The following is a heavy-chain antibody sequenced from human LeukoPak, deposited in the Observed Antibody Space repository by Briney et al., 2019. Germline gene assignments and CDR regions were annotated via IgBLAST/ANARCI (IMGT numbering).Heavy chain of an antibody. CDR1: GFTFSSYS. D-gene: IGHD3-9*01. Sequence: GGSLRLSCAASGFTFSSYSMSWVRQAPGKGLEWVSSISSSGTYVYYADSVKGRFTISRDNAKNSLSLQMNSLRADDAAVYYCARASSKQLAGYLPDGFDIWGQGTMVTVSS. V-gene: IGHV3-21*01. CDR3: ARASSKQLAGYLPDGFDI. J-gene: IGHJ3*02. CDR2: ISSSGTYV.